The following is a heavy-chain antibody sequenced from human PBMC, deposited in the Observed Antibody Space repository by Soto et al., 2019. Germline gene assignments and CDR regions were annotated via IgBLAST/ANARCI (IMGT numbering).Heavy chain of an antibody. CDR2: IIPIFGTA. Sequence: QVQLVQSGAEVKKPGSSVKVSCKASGGTFSSYAISWVRQAPGQGLEWMGGIIPIFGTANYAQKFQGRVTITADESTSTAYMERSSLRSEDTAVYYCAREDGGSSGRWFDPGGQGTLVTVSS. CDR1: GGTFSSYA. D-gene: IGHD2-15*01. V-gene: IGHV1-69*12. CDR3: AREDGGSSGRWFDP. J-gene: IGHJ5*02.